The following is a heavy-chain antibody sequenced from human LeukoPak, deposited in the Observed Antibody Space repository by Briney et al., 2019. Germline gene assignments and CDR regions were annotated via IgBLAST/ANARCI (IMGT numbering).Heavy chain of an antibody. CDR2: IYYSGST. Sequence: SETLSLTCAVYGGSFSGYYWSWIRQPPGKGLEWIGSIYYSGSTYYNPSLKSRVTISVDTSKNQFSLKLSSVTAADTAVYYCARSDTMVRGVIIPNWFDPWGQGTLVTVSS. J-gene: IGHJ5*02. CDR3: ARSDTMVRGVIIPNWFDP. CDR1: GGSFSGYY. D-gene: IGHD3-10*01. V-gene: IGHV4-34*01.